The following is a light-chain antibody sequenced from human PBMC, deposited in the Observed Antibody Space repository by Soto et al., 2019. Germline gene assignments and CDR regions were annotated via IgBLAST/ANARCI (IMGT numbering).Light chain of an antibody. Sequence: QSVLTQPPSVSAAPGQKVTISCSGSSSNIGNNYVSWYQQLPGTAPKLLIYDNNKRPSGIPDRFSGSKSGTSATLGITGLQTGVEADYYCGTWDSSLGAYVFGTGTKV. CDR1: SSNIGNNY. CDR2: DNN. V-gene: IGLV1-51*01. CDR3: GTWDSSLGAYV. J-gene: IGLJ1*01.